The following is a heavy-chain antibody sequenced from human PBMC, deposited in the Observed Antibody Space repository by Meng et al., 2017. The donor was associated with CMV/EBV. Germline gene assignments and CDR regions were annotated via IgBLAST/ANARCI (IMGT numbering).Heavy chain of an antibody. CDR1: GGPFSSYA. CDR2: IIPIFGTA. V-gene: IGHV1-69*01. J-gene: IGHJ4*02. D-gene: IGHD3-22*01. Sequence: QGPRGESGAEVKKAVDSWKVSCKASGGPFSSYAISWVRQAPGQGLEWMGGIIPIFGTANYAQKFQGRVTITADESTSTAYMELSSLRSEDTAVYYCARGYYDSSGYYYRGGYYFDYWGQGTLVTVSS. CDR3: ARGYYDSSGYYYRGGYYFDY.